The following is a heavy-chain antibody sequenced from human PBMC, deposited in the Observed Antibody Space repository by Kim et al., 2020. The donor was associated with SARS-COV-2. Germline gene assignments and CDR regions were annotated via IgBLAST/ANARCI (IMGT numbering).Heavy chain of an antibody. Sequence: GGSLRLSCAASGFTFSSYSMNWVRQAPGKGLEWVSSISSSSSYIYYADSVKGRFTISRDNAKNSLYLQMNSLRAEDTAVYYCARVPRIAAAGTGYYFDYWGQGTLVTVSS. D-gene: IGHD6-13*01. CDR3: ARVPRIAAAGTGYYFDY. CDR2: ISSSSSYI. J-gene: IGHJ4*02. CDR1: GFTFSSYS. V-gene: IGHV3-21*01.